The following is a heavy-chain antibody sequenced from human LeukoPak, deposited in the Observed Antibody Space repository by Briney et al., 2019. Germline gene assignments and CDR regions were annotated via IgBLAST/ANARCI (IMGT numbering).Heavy chain of an antibody. D-gene: IGHD1-14*01. CDR2: ISTADDYT. V-gene: IGHV1-18*01. J-gene: IGHJ4*02. CDR3: VRDSASRAGKPFDF. Sequence: ASVNVSCKASGYTFISYGISWVRQAPGQGLEWMGWISTADDYTKYSRRFQGRVTITTDRSTTTVFLDLRNLRSDDTAVYFCVRDSASRAGKPFDFWGQGTLVTVSS. CDR1: GYTFISYG.